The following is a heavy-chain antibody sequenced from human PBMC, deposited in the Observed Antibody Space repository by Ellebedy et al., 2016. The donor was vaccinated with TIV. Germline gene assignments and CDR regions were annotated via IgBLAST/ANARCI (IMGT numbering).Heavy chain of an antibody. CDR1: GGTFSSYA. D-gene: IGHD6-19*01. CDR3: ANVEQWLPLGAFDY. CDR2: IIPIFGTA. Sequence: SVKVSXKASGGTFSSYAISWVRQAPGQGLEWMGGIIPIFGTANYAQKFQGRVTITADKSTSTAYMELSSLRSEDTAVYYCANVEQWLPLGAFDYWGQGTLVTVSS. J-gene: IGHJ4*02. V-gene: IGHV1-69*06.